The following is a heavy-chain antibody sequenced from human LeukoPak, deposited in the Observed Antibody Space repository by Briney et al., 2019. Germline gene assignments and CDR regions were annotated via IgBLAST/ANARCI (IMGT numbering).Heavy chain of an antibody. Sequence: HPGGSLRLSCAASGFTFDDYAMHWVRQATGKGLEGVSLIRWDGGSTYYADSVKGRFTISRDNSKNSLYLQMNSLRAEDTALYYCAKALGDIAARPLYYYYYMDVWGKGTTVTVSS. V-gene: IGHV3-43D*03. J-gene: IGHJ6*03. D-gene: IGHD6-6*01. CDR3: AKALGDIAARPLYYYYYMDV. CDR1: GFTFDDYA. CDR2: IRWDGGST.